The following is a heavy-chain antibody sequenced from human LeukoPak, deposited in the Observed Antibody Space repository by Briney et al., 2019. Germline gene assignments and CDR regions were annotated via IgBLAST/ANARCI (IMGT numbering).Heavy chain of an antibody. J-gene: IGHJ3*02. D-gene: IGHD6-19*01. CDR3: AKEGFFGSGWQNRRAFGI. Sequence: PGGSLRLSCAASGFTFSSYAMSWVRQAPGKGLEWVSAISGSGGSTYYADSVKGRFTISRDNSKNTLYLQMNSLRAEDTAVYYCAKEGFFGSGWQNRRAFGIWGQGTMVTVSS. CDR1: GFTFSSYA. CDR2: ISGSGGST. V-gene: IGHV3-23*01.